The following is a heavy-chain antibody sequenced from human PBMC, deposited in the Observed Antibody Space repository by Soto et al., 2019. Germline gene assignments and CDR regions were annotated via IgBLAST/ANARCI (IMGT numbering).Heavy chain of an antibody. CDR3: ARAKRLVDTAMAYLLLHFDY. CDR2: IYYSGST. CDR1: GGSISSGGYY. V-gene: IGHV4-31*03. Sequence: SETLSLTCTVSGGSISSGGYYWSWIRQHPGKGLEWIGYIYYSGSTYYNPSLKSRVTISVDTSKNQFSLKLSSVTAADTAVYYCARAKRLVDTAMAYLLLHFDYWGQGTLVTVSS. J-gene: IGHJ4*02. D-gene: IGHD5-18*01.